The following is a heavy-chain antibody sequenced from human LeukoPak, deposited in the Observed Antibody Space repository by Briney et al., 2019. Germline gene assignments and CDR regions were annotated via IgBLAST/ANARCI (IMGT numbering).Heavy chain of an antibody. Sequence: GGSLRLSCAASGFTFSNFAMSWVRQAPGKGLEWVSTLGGSGGDTYFADSVKGRFTISRDNSKNTLYLQMNSLRAEDTAVYYCAKDRGQIYYSYYMDVWGKGTTVTVSS. D-gene: IGHD3-10*01. CDR1: GFTFSNFA. CDR3: AKDRGQIYYSYYMDV. J-gene: IGHJ6*03. V-gene: IGHV3-23*01. CDR2: LGGSGGDT.